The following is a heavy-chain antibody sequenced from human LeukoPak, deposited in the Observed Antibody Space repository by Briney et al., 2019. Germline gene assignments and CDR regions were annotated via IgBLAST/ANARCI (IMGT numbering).Heavy chain of an antibody. CDR3: ARHAPYRCSSTSCYFRFDP. D-gene: IGHD2-2*01. Sequence: PSETLSLTCTVSGASISSGSYYWGWIRQPPGKGLEWIGTIYYSGYTYYNPSLKRRVTISVDTSKNQFSLKLSSVTAADTAVYYCARHAPYRCSSTSCYFRFDPWGQGTLVTVSS. V-gene: IGHV4-39*01. CDR2: IYYSGYT. J-gene: IGHJ5*02. CDR1: GASISSGSYY.